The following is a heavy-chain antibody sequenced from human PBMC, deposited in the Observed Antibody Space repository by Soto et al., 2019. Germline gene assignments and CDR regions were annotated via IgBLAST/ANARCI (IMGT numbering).Heavy chain of an antibody. V-gene: IGHV5-51*01. Sequence: PGESLKISCKGSGYSFTSYWIGWVRQMPGKGLEWMGIIYPGDSDTRYSPSFQGQVTISADKSISTAYLQWSSLKASDTAMYYCARPWCSGTSCYRGVDYGMDVWGQGTTVTVSS. CDR3: ARPWCSGTSCYRGVDYGMDV. D-gene: IGHD2-2*02. CDR1: GYSFTSYW. J-gene: IGHJ6*02. CDR2: IYPGDSDT.